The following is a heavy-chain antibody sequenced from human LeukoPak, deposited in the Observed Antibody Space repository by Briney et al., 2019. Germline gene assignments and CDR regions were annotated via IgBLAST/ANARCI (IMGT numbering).Heavy chain of an antibody. J-gene: IGHJ4*02. CDR1: GGSISSYD. CDR3: ASHSSSWPYYFDY. D-gene: IGHD6-13*01. V-gene: IGHV4-4*09. Sequence: SETLSLTCTVSGGSISSYDWSWIRQPPGKGLEWIGYIYTSGSTNYNPSLKSRVTISVDTSKNQFSLKLSSVTAADTAVYYCASHSSSWPYYFDYWGQGTLVTVSS. CDR2: IYTSGST.